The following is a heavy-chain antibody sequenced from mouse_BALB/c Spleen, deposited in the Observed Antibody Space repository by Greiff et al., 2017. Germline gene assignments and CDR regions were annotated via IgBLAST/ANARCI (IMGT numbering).Heavy chain of an antibody. D-gene: IGHD1-1*01. Sequence: VQLQQPGAELVKPGASVKMSCKASGYTFTSYWMHWVKQRPGQGLEWIGVIDPSDSYTSYNQKFKGKATLTVDTSSSTAYMQLSSLTSEDSAVYYCTRRGKHYGSSPDYWGQGTTLTVSS. J-gene: IGHJ2*01. CDR2: IDPSDSYT. CDR3: TRRGKHYGSSPDY. V-gene: IGHV1S127*01. CDR1: GYTFTSYW.